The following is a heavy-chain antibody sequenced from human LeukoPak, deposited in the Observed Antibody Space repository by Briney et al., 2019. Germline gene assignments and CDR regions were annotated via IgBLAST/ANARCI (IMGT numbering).Heavy chain of an antibody. CDR2: ISGSGGST. V-gene: IGHV3-23*01. CDR3: AKAWTSAYYYYMDV. Sequence: GGSLRLSCAASGFTFSSYAMTWVRQAPGKGLEWVSAISGSGGSTYYADSVKGRFTISRDNSKNTLYLQMNSLRAEDTAVYYCAKAWTSAYYYYMDVWGKGTTVTVSS. CDR1: GFTFSSYA. D-gene: IGHD3/OR15-3a*01. J-gene: IGHJ6*03.